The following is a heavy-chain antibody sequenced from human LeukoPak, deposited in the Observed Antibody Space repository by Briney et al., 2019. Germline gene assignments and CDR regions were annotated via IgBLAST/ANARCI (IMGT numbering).Heavy chain of an antibody. D-gene: IGHD5-18*01. CDR1: GFTFSDYW. V-gene: IGHV3-74*01. Sequence: GGSLGLSCTASGFTFSDYWMHWVRQAPGKGLVWVSRINSDGSRTNYADCVKGRFTISRDNAKNTVFLQMNSLRAEDAAVYYCARVITGFTYGQFDYWGQGALATVSS. CDR2: INSDGSRT. CDR3: ARVITGFTYGQFDY. J-gene: IGHJ4*02.